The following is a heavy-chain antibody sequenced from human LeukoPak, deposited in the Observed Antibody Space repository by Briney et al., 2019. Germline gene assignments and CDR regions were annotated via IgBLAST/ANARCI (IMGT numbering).Heavy chain of an antibody. Sequence: GYYWSWIRQPPXXGLEWIGQINHSGSTNYNPSLKSRVTISVDTSKNQFSLKLSSVTAADTAVYYCARDYGSGFSWGQGTLVTVSS. CDR1: GYY. CDR3: ARDYGSGFS. V-gene: IGHV4-34*01. J-gene: IGHJ5*02. D-gene: IGHD3-10*01. CDR2: INHSGST.